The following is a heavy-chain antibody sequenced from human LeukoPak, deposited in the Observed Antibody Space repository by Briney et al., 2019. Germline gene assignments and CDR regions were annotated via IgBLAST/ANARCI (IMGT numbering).Heavy chain of an antibody. Sequence: KPSETLSLTCTVSGGSISSYYWSWIRQPAGKGLEWIGRFSTSGSTNYNSSLKSRVTMSVDTSMNQVSLRLSSVTAADTAVYYCAREGVGFRPLDYWGQGTLVTVSS. CDR1: GGSISSYY. D-gene: IGHD3-10*01. V-gene: IGHV4-4*07. CDR2: FSTSGST. CDR3: AREGVGFRPLDY. J-gene: IGHJ4*02.